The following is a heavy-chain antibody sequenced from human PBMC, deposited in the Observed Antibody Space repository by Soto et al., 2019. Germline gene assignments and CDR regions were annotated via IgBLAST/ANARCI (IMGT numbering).Heavy chain of an antibody. CDR1: GGSISSSNW. CDR2: IYHSGST. V-gene: IGHV4-4*02. J-gene: IGHJ4*02. D-gene: IGHD5-18*01. CDR3: ARDLMDTAMGFQEN. Sequence: SETLSLTCAVSGGSISSSNWWSWVRQPPGKGLEWIGEIYHSGSTNYNPSLKSRVTISVDKSKNQFSLKLSSVTAADTAVYYCARDLMDTAMGFQENWGQGTLVTVSS.